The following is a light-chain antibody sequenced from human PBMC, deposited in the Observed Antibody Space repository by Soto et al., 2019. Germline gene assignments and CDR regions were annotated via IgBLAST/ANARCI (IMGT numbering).Light chain of an antibody. J-gene: IGKJ2*01. V-gene: IGKV3-15*01. CDR1: QSVSSG. CDR3: QQYNNWPPYT. Sequence: EVMMTLSPATLSVSPGERATLSCRASQSVSSGLSWYQQKPGQAPRLLIYGASTRATGIPARFSGSGSGTEFTLTISSLQSEDYAVYYCQQYNNWPPYTLGQGTKVDI. CDR2: GAS.